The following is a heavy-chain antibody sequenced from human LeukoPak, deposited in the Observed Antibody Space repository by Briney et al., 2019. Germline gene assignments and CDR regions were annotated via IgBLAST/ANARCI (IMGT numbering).Heavy chain of an antibody. J-gene: IGHJ4*02. CDR2: ISHDGSNK. CDR1: GFTFSSYA. V-gene: IGHV3-30-3*01. CDR3: ARDTAMVTSYVDY. D-gene: IGHD5-18*01. Sequence: GRSLRLSCAASGFTFSSYAMHWVRQAPGKGLEWVAVISHDGSNKYYADSVKGRFTISRDNSKNTLYLQMNSLRAEDTAVYYCARDTAMVTSYVDYWGQGTLVTVSS.